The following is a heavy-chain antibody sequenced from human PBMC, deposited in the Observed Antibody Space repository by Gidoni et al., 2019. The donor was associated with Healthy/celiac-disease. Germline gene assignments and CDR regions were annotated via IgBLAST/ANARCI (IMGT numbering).Heavy chain of an antibody. CDR1: GFTFSSYA. Sequence: QVQLVESGGGVVQPGRSLRLSCAASGFTFSSYAMHWVRQAPGKGLEWVAVISYDGSNKYYADSVKGRFTISRDNSKNTLYLQMNSLRAEDTAVYYCARDVGVVIIQGGFDYWEQGTLVTVSS. CDR2: ISYDGSNK. V-gene: IGHV3-30*04. CDR3: ARDVGVVIIQGGFDY. D-gene: IGHD3-3*01. J-gene: IGHJ4*02.